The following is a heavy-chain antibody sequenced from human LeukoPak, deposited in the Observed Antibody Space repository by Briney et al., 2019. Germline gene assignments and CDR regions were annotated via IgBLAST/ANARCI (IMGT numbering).Heavy chain of an antibody. J-gene: IGHJ3*02. CDR3: ARDKYGGNSNAFDI. V-gene: IGHV3-64*01. D-gene: IGHD4-23*01. Sequence: PGGSLRLSCAASGFTFSSYAMHWVRQAPGKGLEYVSAISSNGGSTSYANSVKGRFTISRDNSKNTLYLQMGSLRAEDMAVYYCARDKYGGNSNAFDIWGQGTLVTVSS. CDR1: GFTFSSYA. CDR2: ISSNGGST.